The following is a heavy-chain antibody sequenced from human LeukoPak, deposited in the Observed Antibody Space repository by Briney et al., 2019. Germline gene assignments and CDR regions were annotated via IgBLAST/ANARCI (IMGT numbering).Heavy chain of an antibody. Sequence: GGSLRLSCAASGFTFSSYAMHWVRQAPGKGLEWVSGISGSGGSTSYADSVKGRFTISRDNSKNTLYLQMNSLRAEDTAVYYCAKGRVSYYYGMDVWGQGTTVTVSS. CDR2: ISGSGGST. D-gene: IGHD3-10*01. V-gene: IGHV3-23*01. CDR3: AKGRVSYYYGMDV. J-gene: IGHJ6*02. CDR1: GFTFSSYA.